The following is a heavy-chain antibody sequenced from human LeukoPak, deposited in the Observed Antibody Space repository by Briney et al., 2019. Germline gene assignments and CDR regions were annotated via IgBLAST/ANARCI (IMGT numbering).Heavy chain of an antibody. D-gene: IGHD4-11*01. V-gene: IGHV3-74*01. CDR1: GYASNSYW. Sequence: GGSPRLSRADPGYASNSYWLRSGRPGPEKGELSVSRINSDGSSTSYADSVKGRFTISRDNAKNTLYLQMNSLRAEDTAVYYCVRGGAYSNTNSDYWGQGTLVTVSS. CDR2: INSDGSST. J-gene: IGHJ4*02. CDR3: VRGGAYSNTNSDY.